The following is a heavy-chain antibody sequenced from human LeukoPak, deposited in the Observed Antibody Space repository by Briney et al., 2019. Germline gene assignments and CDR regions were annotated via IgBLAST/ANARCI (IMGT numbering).Heavy chain of an antibody. J-gene: IGHJ4*02. V-gene: IGHV1-2*06. CDR3: ATSSEGGYSYGSDIDY. Sequence: ASVKVSCNASGHTFTAYYMYWVRQAPGQGLECMGRINPNSGGTNYAQKFQGRVTMTRDTSISTAYMELSRLRSDDAAVYYCATSSEGGYSYGSDIDYWGQGTLVTVSS. CDR1: GHTFTAYY. D-gene: IGHD5-18*01. CDR2: INPNSGGT.